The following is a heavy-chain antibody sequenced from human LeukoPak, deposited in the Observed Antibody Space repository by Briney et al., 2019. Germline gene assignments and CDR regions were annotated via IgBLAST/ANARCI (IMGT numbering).Heavy chain of an antibody. CDR3: ARVGSLGY. J-gene: IGHJ4*02. Sequence: PGGSLRLACAASGFTFTKYAMHSVRQAPGKGLEWVAFISYDGSNKYYADFVKGRVTISRDNAKNSLYLQMNSLRAADTAVYYCARVGSLGYWGQGTLVTVSS. CDR2: ISYDGSNK. CDR1: GFTFTKYA. V-gene: IGHV3-30*04. D-gene: IGHD1-1*01.